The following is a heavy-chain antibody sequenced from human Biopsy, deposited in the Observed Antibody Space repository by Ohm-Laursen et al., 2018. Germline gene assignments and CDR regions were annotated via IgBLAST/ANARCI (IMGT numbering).Heavy chain of an antibody. CDR2: ISYDQITK. CDR1: GFTFRTYG. J-gene: IGHJ6*02. Sequence: SLRLSCAASGFTFRTYGMHWVRLAPGKGLEWVAVISYDQITKHYADSVRGRFTISRDNSKNTLYLQVNSLRAEDTAVYYCAKYLSVYYYYGIDVWGQGTTVTVSS. D-gene: IGHD5/OR15-5a*01. CDR3: AKYLSVYYYYGIDV. V-gene: IGHV3-30*18.